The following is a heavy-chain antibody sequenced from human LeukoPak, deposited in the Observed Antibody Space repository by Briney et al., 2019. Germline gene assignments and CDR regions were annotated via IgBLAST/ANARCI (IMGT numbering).Heavy chain of an antibody. CDR3: ARDSSTMVRGVVNWFDP. J-gene: IGHJ5*02. V-gene: IGHV1-2*02. CDR1: GYTFTSYY. D-gene: IGHD3-10*01. CDR2: INPNSGGT. Sequence: ASVKVSCKASGYTFTSYYMHWVRQAPGQGLEWMGWINPNSGGTNYAQKFQGRVTMTRDTSISTAYMELSRLRSDDTAVYYCARDSSTMVRGVVNWFDPWGQGTLVTVSS.